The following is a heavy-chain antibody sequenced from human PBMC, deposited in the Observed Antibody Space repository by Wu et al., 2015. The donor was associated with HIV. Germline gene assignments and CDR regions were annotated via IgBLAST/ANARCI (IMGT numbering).Heavy chain of an antibody. CDR3: ARDKRGYDVLTGYYIYFDY. V-gene: IGHV1-2*02. CDR2: INPQTGGT. Sequence: QVQMVQSGAEVKKPGASVKVSCETSGYPFIAFYINWVRQVPGQGFEWLGWINPQTGGTNYAQKFRGRVTMTRDTSISTVYMELRRLTFDDTAVYYCARDKRGYDVLTGYYIYFDYWGQGTLVTVSS. CDR1: GYPFIAFY. D-gene: IGHD3-9*01. J-gene: IGHJ4*02.